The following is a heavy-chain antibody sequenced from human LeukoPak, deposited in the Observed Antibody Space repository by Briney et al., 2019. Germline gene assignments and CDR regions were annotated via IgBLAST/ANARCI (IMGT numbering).Heavy chain of an antibody. J-gene: IGHJ5*02. Sequence: PSETLSLTCTVSGGSISSGGYYWSWIRQHPGKGLEWIGYIYYSGSTYYNPSLKSRATISVDTSKNQFSLKLSSVTAADTAVYYCAREGRITIFGVVIKSYNWFDPWGQGTLVTVSS. V-gene: IGHV4-31*03. CDR1: GGSISSGGYY. CDR2: IYYSGST. CDR3: AREGRITIFGVVIKSYNWFDP. D-gene: IGHD3-3*01.